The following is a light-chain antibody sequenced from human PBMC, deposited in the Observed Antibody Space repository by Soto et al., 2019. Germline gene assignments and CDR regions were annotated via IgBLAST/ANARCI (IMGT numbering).Light chain of an antibody. CDR3: TSYTSGSLYV. V-gene: IGLV2-14*01. CDR2: NVS. J-gene: IGLJ1*01. Sequence: QSALTQPASVSGSPGQSITISCTGTGSDFGAYNYVSWYQQYPGKVPKLLIYNVSNRPSGVSNRFSGSKSGNTASLTISGLQAEDEADYFCTSYTSGSLYVFGTGTKVTVL. CDR1: GSDFGAYNY.